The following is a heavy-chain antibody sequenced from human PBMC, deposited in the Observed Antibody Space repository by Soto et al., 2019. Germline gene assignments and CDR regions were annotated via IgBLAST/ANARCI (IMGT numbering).Heavy chain of an antibody. J-gene: IGHJ6*02. CDR1: GYTFTTYF. CDR3: ARGSYASNVFIMDV. V-gene: IGHV1-46*01. D-gene: IGHD2-2*01. CDR2: INPTGGDT. Sequence: ASVKVSCKAFGYTFTTYFIHWVLQAPGQGFEWLGRINPTGGDTVYAQKFQGRVSVTRDTSTSTVNIELGSLTSKDTAVYYCARGSYASNVFIMDVWGQGTAVTVSS.